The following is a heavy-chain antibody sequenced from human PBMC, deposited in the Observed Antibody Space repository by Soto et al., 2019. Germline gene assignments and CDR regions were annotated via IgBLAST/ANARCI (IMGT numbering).Heavy chain of an antibody. V-gene: IGHV4-59*01. D-gene: IGHD5-18*01. CDR1: GGSISSYY. CDR2: IYYSGST. Sequence: SETLSLTCTVSGGSISSYYWSWIRQPPGKGLEWIGYIYYSGSTNYNPSLKSRVTISVDTSKNQFSLKLSSMTAADTAVYYCARGYSYGFDAFDIWGQGTMVTVPS. J-gene: IGHJ3*02. CDR3: ARGYSYGFDAFDI.